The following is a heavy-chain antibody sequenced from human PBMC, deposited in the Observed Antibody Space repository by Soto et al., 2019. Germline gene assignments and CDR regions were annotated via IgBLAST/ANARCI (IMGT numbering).Heavy chain of an antibody. CDR2: INSNGVST. J-gene: IGHJ4*02. CDR3: AKDKYSSGWKFDY. V-gene: IGHV3-23*01. D-gene: IGHD6-19*01. Sequence: GGSLRLSCAASEFTFRSYAIRWVRKAQGKGLEWVSTINSNGVSTYYADSVKGRFTISRDNSMNTLYLQMNSLRAEDTAVYYCAKDKYSSGWKFDYWGQGTLVTVSS. CDR1: EFTFRSYA.